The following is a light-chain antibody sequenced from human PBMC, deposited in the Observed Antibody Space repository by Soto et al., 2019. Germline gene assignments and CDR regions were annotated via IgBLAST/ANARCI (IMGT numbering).Light chain of an antibody. CDR1: QTISSW. CDR3: QHYNSYSEA. Sequence: DILMTQSPSTLSGSVGDSVTITCRASQTISSWLAWYQQKPGKAPKLLIYKASTLKSGVPSRFSGSGSGTEFTLTISSLQPDDFATYYCQHYNSYSEAFGQGTKVDIK. V-gene: IGKV1-5*03. J-gene: IGKJ1*01. CDR2: KAS.